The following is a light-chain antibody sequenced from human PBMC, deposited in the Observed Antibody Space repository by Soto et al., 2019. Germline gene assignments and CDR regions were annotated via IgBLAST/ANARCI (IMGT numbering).Light chain of an antibody. V-gene: IGKV3-20*01. CDR3: QQYGSSPPIT. J-gene: IGKJ5*01. CDR2: GAS. CDR1: QSVSNN. Sequence: EIVLPPSPGTLSLSPGERATLSCRASQSVSNNLAWYQQKPGQAPRLLIYGASSRATGIPDRFSGSGSGTDFTLTISRVEPEDFAVFYCQQYGSSPPITFGQGTRRRL.